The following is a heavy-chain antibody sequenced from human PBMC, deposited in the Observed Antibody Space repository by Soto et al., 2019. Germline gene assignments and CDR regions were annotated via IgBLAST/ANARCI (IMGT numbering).Heavy chain of an antibody. D-gene: IGHD2-15*01. CDR2: IIPIFGTA. CDR1: GGTFSSYA. V-gene: IGHV1-69*12. Sequence: QVQLVQSGAEVKKPGSSVKVSCKASGGTFSSYAISWVRQAPGQGLEWMGGIIPIFGTANYAQKFQGRVTITADDSTSTAYMELSSLRSEDTAVYYCARDHCSGGSCYHNWFDPWGQGTLVTVSS. J-gene: IGHJ5*02. CDR3: ARDHCSGGSCYHNWFDP.